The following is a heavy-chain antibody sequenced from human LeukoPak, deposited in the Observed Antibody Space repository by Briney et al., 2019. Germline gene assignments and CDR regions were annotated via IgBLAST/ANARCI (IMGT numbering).Heavy chain of an antibody. D-gene: IGHD6-19*01. CDR2: IPYDGSNK. CDR1: GFTFSSYG. J-gene: IGHJ6*02. V-gene: IGHV3-30*18. Sequence: GRSLRLSCAASGFTFSSYGMHWVRQAPGKGLEWVAVIPYDGSNKYYADSVKGRFTISRDNSKNTLYLQMNSLRAEDTAVYYCAKDFGRAVAGDPYYYYGMDVWGQGTTVTVSS. CDR3: AKDFGRAVAGDPYYYYGMDV.